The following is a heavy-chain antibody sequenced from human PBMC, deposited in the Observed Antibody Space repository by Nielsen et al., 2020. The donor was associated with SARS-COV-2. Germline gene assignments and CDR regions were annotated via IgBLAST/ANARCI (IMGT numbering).Heavy chain of an antibody. D-gene: IGHD3-10*01. CDR2: VYHGGIT. CDR1: GDSISSGDYY. Sequence: SETLSLTCTVSGDSISSGDYYWSWVRQHPGKGLQWIGYVYHGGITYYNPSLESRTTIAVDTSKNQFSLRLNSVTAADTAVYFCARVPIIRDYYFYMDVWGKGTTVTVSS. V-gene: IGHV4-31*03. CDR3: ARVPIIRDYYFYMDV. J-gene: IGHJ6*03.